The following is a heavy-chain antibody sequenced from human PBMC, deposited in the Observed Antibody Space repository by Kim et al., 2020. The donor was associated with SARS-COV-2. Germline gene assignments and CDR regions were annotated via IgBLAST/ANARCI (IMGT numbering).Heavy chain of an antibody. CDR2: ISGSGGST. CDR1: GFTFSSYA. V-gene: IGHV3-23*01. D-gene: IGHD4-17*01. J-gene: IGHJ3*02. Sequence: GGSLRLSCAASGFTFSSYAMSWVRQAPGKGLEWVSAISGSGGSTYYADSVKGRFTISRDNSKNTLYLQMNSLRAEDTAVYYCAKFGYGDSKNPDDAFDIWGQGTMVTVSS. CDR3: AKFGYGDSKNPDDAFDI.